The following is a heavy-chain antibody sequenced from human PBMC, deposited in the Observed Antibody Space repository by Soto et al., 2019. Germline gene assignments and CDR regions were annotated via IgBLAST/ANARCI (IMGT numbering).Heavy chain of an antibody. J-gene: IGHJ3*02. CDR3: ARNLYGRAFDI. V-gene: IGHV1-18*04. Sequence: QAQLEQSGPEVKRPGASLKVSCKASAYTFTSYHISWVRQAPGQGLEWIGWINAFDDDTNYSQKFQDRVTMTAHISTDTAYLDLRSLGSDDTAIYYCARNLYGRAFDIWGQGTMVTVSS. D-gene: IGHD2-8*01. CDR2: INAFDDDT. CDR1: AYTFTSYH.